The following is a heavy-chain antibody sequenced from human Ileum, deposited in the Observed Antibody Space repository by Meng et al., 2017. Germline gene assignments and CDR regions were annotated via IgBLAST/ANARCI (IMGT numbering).Heavy chain of an antibody. Sequence: SETLSLTCTVSGASITSSDYYWGWIRQPPGKGLEWIASFSYGGSTYSSPSLNSRVFISRDTYKNQFSLKLTPVTAADTAVYYCATGWFSGFWGQGKLVTVSS. J-gene: IGHJ4*02. CDR2: FSYGGST. CDR3: ATGWFSGF. D-gene: IGHD6-19*01. CDR1: GASITSSDYY. V-gene: IGHV4-39*07.